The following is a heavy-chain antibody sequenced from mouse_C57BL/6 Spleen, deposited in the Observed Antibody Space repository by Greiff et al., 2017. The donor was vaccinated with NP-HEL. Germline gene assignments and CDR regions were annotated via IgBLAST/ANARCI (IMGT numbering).Heavy chain of an antibody. J-gene: IGHJ3*01. CDR1: GYTFTDYY. Sequence: EVKVVESGPVLVKPGASVKMSCKASGYTFTDYYMNWVKQSHGKSLEWIGVINPYNGGTSYNQKFKGKATLTVDKSSSTAYMELNSLTSEDSAVYYCASYDGYPAWFAYWGQGTLVTVSA. CDR2: INPYNGGT. D-gene: IGHD2-3*01. V-gene: IGHV1-19*01. CDR3: ASYDGYPAWFAY.